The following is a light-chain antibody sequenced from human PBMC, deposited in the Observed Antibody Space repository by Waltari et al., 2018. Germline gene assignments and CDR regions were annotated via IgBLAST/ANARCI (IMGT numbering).Light chain of an antibody. CDR3: QKYVNLPAT. CDR1: QSVGRF. CDR2: HAS. Sequence: EIVLTQSPSTLSLSPGERATLSCRASQSVGRFLAWYRQKPGQAPRLLIDHASIRATGIPDRFSGSGSGTDFSLTISGLEPEDFAVYYCQKYVNLPATFGQGTKVEIK. J-gene: IGKJ1*01. V-gene: IGKV3-20*01.